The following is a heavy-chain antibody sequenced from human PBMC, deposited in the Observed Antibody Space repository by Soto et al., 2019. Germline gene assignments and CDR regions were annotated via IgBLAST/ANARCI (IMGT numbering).Heavy chain of an antibody. CDR2: IIPILGIA. V-gene: IGHV1-69*02. CDR3: AEQAGYSSGWYSFDY. CDR1: GGTFSSST. Sequence: QVQLVQSGAEVQKPGSSVKVSCKASGGTFSSSTISWVRQAPGQGLEWMGRIIPILGIANYAQKFQGRVTITADKSTSTAYMELSSLRSEDTAVYYCAEQAGYSSGWYSFDYWGQGTLVTVSS. J-gene: IGHJ4*02. D-gene: IGHD6-19*01.